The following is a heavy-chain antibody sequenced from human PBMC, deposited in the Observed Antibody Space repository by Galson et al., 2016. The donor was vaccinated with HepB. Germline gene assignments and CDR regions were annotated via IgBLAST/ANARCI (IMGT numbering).Heavy chain of an antibody. CDR2: ISAYNGHT. J-gene: IGHJ4*02. CDR1: GYTFTSYG. D-gene: IGHD2-15*01. CDR3: ARDGYEGPFVLVADNHGLLDS. Sequence: SVKVSCKASGYTFTSYGISWVRQAPGQGLEWMGWISAYNGHTNYAQKFQGSVTMTTDTSTSTAYMELRSLRSDDTAVYYCARDGYEGPFVLVADNHGLLDSGGQGTLVTVSS. V-gene: IGHV1-18*04.